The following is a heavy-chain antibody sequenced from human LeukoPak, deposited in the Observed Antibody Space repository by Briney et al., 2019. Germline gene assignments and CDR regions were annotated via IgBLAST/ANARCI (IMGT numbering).Heavy chain of an antibody. J-gene: IGHJ4*02. CDR2: IRYDGSNK. Sequence: GGSLRLSCAASGFTFSSYGMHWVRQAPGKGLEWVAFIRYDGSNKYYADSVKGRFTISRDNSKNTLYLQMNSLRAEDTAVYYCARDGHYYDSSGYENLDYWGQGTLVTVSS. CDR1: GFTFSSYG. V-gene: IGHV3-30*02. CDR3: ARDGHYYDSSGYENLDY. D-gene: IGHD3-22*01.